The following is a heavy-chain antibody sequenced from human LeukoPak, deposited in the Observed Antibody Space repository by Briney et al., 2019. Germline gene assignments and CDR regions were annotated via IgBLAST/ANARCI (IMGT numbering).Heavy chain of an antibody. V-gene: IGHV3-9*01. CDR1: GFTFDDYA. J-gene: IGHJ6*02. CDR3: AKGPGSGSYYYYGMDV. CDR2: ISRNSGSI. Sequence: GRSLRLPCAASGFTFDDYAMHWVWQAPGKGLEWVSGISRNSGSIGYADSVKGRFTISRDNAKNSLYLQMNSLRAEDTALYYCAKGPGSGSYYYYGMDVWGQGTTVTVSS. D-gene: IGHD3-10*01.